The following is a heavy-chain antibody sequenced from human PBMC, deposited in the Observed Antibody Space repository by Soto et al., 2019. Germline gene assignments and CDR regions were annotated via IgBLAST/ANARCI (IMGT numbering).Heavy chain of an antibody. CDR2: VNIYEGST. D-gene: IGHD5-18*01. V-gene: IGHV1-18*01. CDR1: GYTFTSYG. Sequence: QVQLVQSGAEVKKPGASVKVSCKASGYTFTSYGITWVRHAPGQGLEWMGWVNIYEGSTNYAQKFQGRVTMTTDTSTSTVYLELRSLRSDDTAIDYCARERGGYSDGDYWGQGTLVTVSS. CDR3: ARERGGYSDGDY. J-gene: IGHJ4*02.